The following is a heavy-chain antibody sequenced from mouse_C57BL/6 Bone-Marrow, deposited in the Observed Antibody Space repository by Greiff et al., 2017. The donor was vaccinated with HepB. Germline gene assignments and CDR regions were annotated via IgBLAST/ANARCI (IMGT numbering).Heavy chain of an antibody. V-gene: IGHV1-82*01. CDR2: IYPGDGDT. Sequence: QVQLKESGPELVKPGASVKISYKASGYAFSSSWMNWVKQRPGKGLEWIGRIYPGDGDTNYNGKFKGKATLTADKSSSTAYMQLSSLTSEDSAVYFCARITTVVATDYYAMDYWGQGTSVTVSS. CDR3: ARITTVVATDYYAMDY. D-gene: IGHD1-1*01. CDR1: GYAFSSSW. J-gene: IGHJ4*01.